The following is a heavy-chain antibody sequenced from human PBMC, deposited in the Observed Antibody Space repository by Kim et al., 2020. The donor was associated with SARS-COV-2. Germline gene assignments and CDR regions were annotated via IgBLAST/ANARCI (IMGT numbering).Heavy chain of an antibody. CDR1: GGSISSYY. Sequence: SETLSLTCTVSGGSISSYYWSWIRQPPGKGLAWIGYIYYSGSTNYNPSLKSRVTISVDTSKNQFSLKLSSVTAADTAVYYCARDRRILRFLDLYGMDVWGQGTTVTVSS. V-gene: IGHV4-59*13. D-gene: IGHD3-3*01. J-gene: IGHJ6*02. CDR3: ARDRRILRFLDLYGMDV. CDR2: IYYSGST.